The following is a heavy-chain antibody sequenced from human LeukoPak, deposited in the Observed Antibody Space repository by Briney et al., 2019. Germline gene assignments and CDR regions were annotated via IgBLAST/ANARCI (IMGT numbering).Heavy chain of an antibody. J-gene: IGHJ4*02. CDR2: IRYDGSNK. CDR3: ARDPPSHTSAPAMYDFWSGYYGDDY. Sequence: QAGGSLRLSCAASGFTFSSYGMHWVRQAPGKGLEWVAFIRYDGSNKYYADSVKGRFTISRDNSKNTLYLQMNSLRAEDTAVYYCARDPPSHTSAPAMYDFWSGYYGDDYWGQGTLVTVSS. CDR1: GFTFSSYG. D-gene: IGHD3-3*01. V-gene: IGHV3-30*02.